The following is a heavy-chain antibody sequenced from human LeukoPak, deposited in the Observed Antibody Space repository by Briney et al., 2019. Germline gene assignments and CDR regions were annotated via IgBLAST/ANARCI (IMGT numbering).Heavy chain of an antibody. CDR3: ARVNFWSGIAQTFDY. CDR1: GGSISSGDYY. V-gene: IGHV4-30-4*01. J-gene: IGHJ4*02. CDR2: IYYSGST. D-gene: IGHD3-3*01. Sequence: SETLSLTCTVSGGSISSGDYYWSWIRQPPGKGLEWIGYIYYSGSTYYNPSLKRRVTISVDTSKNQFSLKLSSVTAADTAVYYCARVNFWSGIAQTFDYWGQGTLVTVSS.